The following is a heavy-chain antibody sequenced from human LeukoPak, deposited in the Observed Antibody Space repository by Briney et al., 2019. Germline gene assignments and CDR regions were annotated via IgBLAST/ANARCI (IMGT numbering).Heavy chain of an antibody. J-gene: IGHJ3*02. Sequence: GGSLRLSCAASGFAFSSYSMNWVRQAPGKGLEWVSSISSRSSYIFYADSVKGRFTISRDNAKNSLYLQMNSLRAEDTALYYCARGGSSGWYGGDIWGQGTMVTVSS. CDR2: ISSRSSYI. V-gene: IGHV3-21*04. CDR3: ARGGSSGWYGGDI. CDR1: GFAFSSYS. D-gene: IGHD6-19*01.